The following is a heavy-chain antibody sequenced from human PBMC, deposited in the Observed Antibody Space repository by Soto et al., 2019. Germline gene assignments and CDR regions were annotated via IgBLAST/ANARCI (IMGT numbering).Heavy chain of an antibody. CDR2: SSYDGSNN. CDR3: ARWGSTGGLDV. D-gene: IGHD3-16*01. Sequence: QVQLVESGGGVVQPGTSLRLSCVGSGFTFRSYVIHWVRQAPGKGLEWVALSSYDGSNNFYGDSVKGRFTISRDNPRNTVELQMDSLGLEDTALYYCARWGSTGGLDVWGQGTLVSVSS. J-gene: IGHJ4*02. V-gene: IGHV3-33*05. CDR1: GFTFRSYV.